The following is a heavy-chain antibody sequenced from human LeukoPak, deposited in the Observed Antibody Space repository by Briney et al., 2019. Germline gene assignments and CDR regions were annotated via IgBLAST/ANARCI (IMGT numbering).Heavy chain of an antibody. CDR3: ARVMTTVVTD. V-gene: IGHV3-66*01. D-gene: IGHD4-23*01. J-gene: IGHJ4*02. CDR2: IYSDRST. CDR1: GFTVSGNY. Sequence: GESLRISCAASGFTVSGNYMSWVRQAPGMGLEWVSLIYSDRSTYYADSVRGRFIISRDNSKNTLYLQMNSLRAEDTAVYYCARVMTTVVTDWGQGTLVTVSS.